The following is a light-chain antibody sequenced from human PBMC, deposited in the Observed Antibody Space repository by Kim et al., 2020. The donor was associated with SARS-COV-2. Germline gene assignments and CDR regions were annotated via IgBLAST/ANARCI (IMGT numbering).Light chain of an antibody. CDR1: QSLVYSDGNTY. CDR3: MQGTHWFPFT. J-gene: IGKJ2*01. V-gene: IGKV2-30*01. Sequence: DVVMTQSPLSLPVTLGQPASISCRSSQSLVYSDGNTYLNWFLQRPGQSPRRLIYKVSTRDSGVPDRFSGSGSGTDFTLKISRVEAEDVGVYYCMQGTHWFPFTFGQGTKLEIK. CDR2: KVS.